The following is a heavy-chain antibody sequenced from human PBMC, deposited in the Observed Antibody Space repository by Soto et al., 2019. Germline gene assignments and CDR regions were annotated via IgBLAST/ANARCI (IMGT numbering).Heavy chain of an antibody. J-gene: IGHJ4*02. D-gene: IGHD6-19*01. Sequence: EVQLVESGGGLVQPGGSLRLSCAASGFTFSSYELNWVRQAPGKGLEWVSYISTSGSTKFYADSVKGRFTISRDNAKNALYLQMNSLRAEDTAVYYCAREANSGWYYFDYWGQGTLVTVSS. CDR3: AREANSGWYYFDY. CDR1: GFTFSSYE. V-gene: IGHV3-48*03. CDR2: ISTSGSTK.